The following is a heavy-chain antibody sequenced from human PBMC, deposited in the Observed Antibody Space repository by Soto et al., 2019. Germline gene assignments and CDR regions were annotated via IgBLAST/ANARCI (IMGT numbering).Heavy chain of an antibody. CDR3: ARDLNDCWSGYLSLDY. V-gene: IGHV3-33*01. CDR2: IWYDGSNK. Sequence: QVQLVESGGGVVQPGRSLRLSCAASGFTFSSYGMHWVRQAPGKGLEWVAVIWYDGSNKYYADSVKGRFTISRDNSKNTLYLQMNSLRAEDTAVYYCARDLNDCWSGYLSLDYWGQGTLVTVSS. J-gene: IGHJ4*02. D-gene: IGHD3-3*01. CDR1: GFTFSSYG.